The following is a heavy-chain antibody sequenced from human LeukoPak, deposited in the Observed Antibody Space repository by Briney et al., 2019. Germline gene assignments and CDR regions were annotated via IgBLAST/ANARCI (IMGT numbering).Heavy chain of an antibody. CDR2: INPNSGGT. Sequence: GASAKVSCKASGYTFTGYYMHWVRQAPGQGLEWMGWINPNSGGTNYAQKFQSRVTMTRDTSISTAYMELSRLRSDDTAVYYCARDRAGITGTIDFSFDYWGQGTLVTVSS. CDR1: GYTFTGYY. CDR3: ARDRAGITGTIDFSFDY. D-gene: IGHD1-7*01. J-gene: IGHJ4*02. V-gene: IGHV1-2*02.